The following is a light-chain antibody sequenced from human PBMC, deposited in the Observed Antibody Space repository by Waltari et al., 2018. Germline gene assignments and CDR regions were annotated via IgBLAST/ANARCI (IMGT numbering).Light chain of an antibody. CDR1: SSDIGGYNS. Sequence: QSALTQPASVSGSPGQSISISCTGISSDIGGYNSVSWYQHHPGKAPKLLIYDVFNRPSGVSNRCSGSKSGNAASLAISGLQVEDEAVYYCSSYISSPPHVVFGDGTKLTVL. J-gene: IGLJ2*01. V-gene: IGLV2-14*03. CDR3: SSYISSPPHVV. CDR2: DVF.